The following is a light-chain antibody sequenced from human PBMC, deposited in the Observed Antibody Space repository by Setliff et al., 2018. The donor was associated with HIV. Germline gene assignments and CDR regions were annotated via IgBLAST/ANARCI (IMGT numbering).Light chain of an antibody. CDR2: DVI. V-gene: IGLV2-14*03. CDR1: SSDIGANNY. CDR3: SSYTNSGTL. J-gene: IGLJ2*01. Sequence: QSVLTQPASVSGSPGQSITISCTGTSSDIGANNYVSWYQQHPDTAPKLILYDVIKRPSGISNRFSGSKSGNTASLTISGLQAEDGADYYCSSYTNSGTLIGGGTKVTVL.